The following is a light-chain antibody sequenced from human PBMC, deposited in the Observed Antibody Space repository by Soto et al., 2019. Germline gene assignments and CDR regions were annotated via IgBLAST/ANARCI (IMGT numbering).Light chain of an antibody. CDR3: QSADSSGTWV. CDR1: ALPKQY. V-gene: IGLV3-25*02. J-gene: IGLJ3*02. Sequence: SYELTQPPSVSVSPGQTARITCSGDALPKQYAYWYQQKPGQAPVLVIYKDTERPSGIPARFSGSSSGTTVTLTISGVQAGDEADYYCQSADSSGTWVFGGGTNLTVL. CDR2: KDT.